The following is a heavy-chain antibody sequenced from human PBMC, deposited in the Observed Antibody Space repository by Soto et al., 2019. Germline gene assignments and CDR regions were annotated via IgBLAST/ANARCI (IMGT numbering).Heavy chain of an antibody. Sequence: EVQLVESGGGLVKPGGSLRLSCAASGFTFSSYTMNWVRQAPGKGLEWVSSISSSSTYIYYADSVKGRFTISRDNAKNSLYLQMNSLRAEDTAVYYCARVWTTVLTGGYFQHWGQGTLVTVSS. CDR1: GFTFSSYT. J-gene: IGHJ1*01. V-gene: IGHV3-21*01. D-gene: IGHD4-17*01. CDR3: ARVWTTVLTGGYFQH. CDR2: ISSSSTYI.